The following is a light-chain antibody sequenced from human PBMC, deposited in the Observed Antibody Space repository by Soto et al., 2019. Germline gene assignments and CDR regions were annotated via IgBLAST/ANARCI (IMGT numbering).Light chain of an antibody. CDR3: QQYNEWPLT. V-gene: IGKV3-15*01. J-gene: IGKJ4*01. CDR2: AAS. CDR1: ENINGN. Sequence: EIVMTQSPATLSVSPGERATLSCRASENINGNLAWYQQKPGQAPRLLIHAASIRATGIPASFSGSRSGTEFTLTISSLQSEDFAVYYCQQYNEWPLTFGGGTKVEIK.